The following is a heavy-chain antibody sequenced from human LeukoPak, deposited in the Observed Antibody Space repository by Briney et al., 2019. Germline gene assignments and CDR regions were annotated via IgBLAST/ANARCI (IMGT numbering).Heavy chain of an antibody. CDR3: ARQALWFFDH. CDR2: ISYGGST. J-gene: IGHJ4*02. V-gene: IGHV4-39*01. Sequence: SETLSLTCTVSGGSISSNSNYWAWIRQPPGGGLEWIGSISYGGSTYYSPSLESRVTISVDTSKNQFSLKLSSVTAADTAVYYCARQALWFFDHWGQGTLVTVSS. CDR1: GGSISSNSNY. D-gene: IGHD2-21*01.